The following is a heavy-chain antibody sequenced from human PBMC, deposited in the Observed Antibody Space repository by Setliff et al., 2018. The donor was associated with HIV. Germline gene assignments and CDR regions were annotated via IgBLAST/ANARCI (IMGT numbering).Heavy chain of an antibody. D-gene: IGHD6-19*01. CDR1: GFTFSSYA. V-gene: IGHV3-23*01. J-gene: IGHJ4*03. Sequence: GGSLRLSCSASGFTFSSYATSWVRQAPGKGLEWVSVISGTGGSTYYADSVKGRFTISRDNSKNTLSLKMNSLKAEDTAVYYCAVSFSTGWYYFDYWGHGTLVTVSS. CDR3: AVSFSTGWYYFDY. CDR2: ISGTGGST.